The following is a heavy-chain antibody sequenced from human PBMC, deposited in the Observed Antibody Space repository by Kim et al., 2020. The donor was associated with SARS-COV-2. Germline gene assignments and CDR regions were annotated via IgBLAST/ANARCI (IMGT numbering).Heavy chain of an antibody. CDR3: VKDGAT. CDR2: IWHDGTIG. Sequence: GGSLRLSCATSGFIFRNYGMHWVRQVPGERLEWVAVIWHDGTIGYNGDSVKGRFTISRDNSNNTLYLQMNSLRVEDTAVYYCVKDGATWGQGTLVTVSS. CDR1: GFIFRNYG. J-gene: IGHJ5*02. V-gene: IGHV3-33*06. D-gene: IGHD3-16*01.